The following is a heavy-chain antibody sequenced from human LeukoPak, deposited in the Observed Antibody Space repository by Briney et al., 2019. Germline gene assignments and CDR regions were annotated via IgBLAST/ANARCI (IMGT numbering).Heavy chain of an antibody. CDR3: ARGELLWFGESTDY. Sequence: ASVKVSCKASGYTFTGYYMHWVRQAPGQGLEWMGWINPNSGGTNYAQKFQGRVTMTRDTSISTAYMELSRLRSDDTAVYYCARGELLWFGESTDYWGQGTLVTVSS. V-gene: IGHV1-2*02. J-gene: IGHJ4*02. CDR2: INPNSGGT. CDR1: GYTFTGYY. D-gene: IGHD3-10*01.